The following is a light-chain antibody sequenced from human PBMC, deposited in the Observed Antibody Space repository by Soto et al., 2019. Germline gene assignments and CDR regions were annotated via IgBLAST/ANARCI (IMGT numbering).Light chain of an antibody. CDR3: CSYAGGPEV. CDR1: KNDIGVYDF. V-gene: IGLV2-8*01. J-gene: IGLJ1*01. Sequence: QSALTQPPSASGSPGQSVTISCTGTKNDIGVYDFVSWYQHHPGKAPKLIIYGVSRWPSGVPNRFSGSKSGNRASLTISGLQAEDEGDYYCCSYAGGPEVFGTGTKVTVL. CDR2: GVS.